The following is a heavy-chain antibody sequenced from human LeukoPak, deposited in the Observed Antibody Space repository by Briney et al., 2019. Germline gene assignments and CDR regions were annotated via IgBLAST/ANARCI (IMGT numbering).Heavy chain of an antibody. CDR3: ATLPRGHLFDS. CDR2: FVPEDGET. Sequence: ASVKVSCKLSGDTLTELSMHWVRQSPGKGLEWMGGFVPEDGETICAQKFQGRVTMTEDTSTDTAYMELSSLRSDDTAVYFCATLPRGHLFDSWGQGTLVTVSS. CDR1: GDTLTELS. D-gene: IGHD3-10*01. J-gene: IGHJ4*02. V-gene: IGHV1-24*01.